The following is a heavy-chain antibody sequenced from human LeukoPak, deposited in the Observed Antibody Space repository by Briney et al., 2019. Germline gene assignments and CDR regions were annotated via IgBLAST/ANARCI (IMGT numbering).Heavy chain of an antibody. Sequence: SETLSLTCTVSGGSISSYYWSWIRQPPGKGLEWIGYIYYSGSTNYNPSLKSRVTISVDTSKNQFSLKLSSVTAADTAVYYCARVTGYSSGWYKPHFDYWGQGTLVTVSS. CDR2: IYYSGST. D-gene: IGHD6-19*01. J-gene: IGHJ4*02. CDR3: ARVTGYSSGWYKPHFDY. CDR1: GGSISSYY. V-gene: IGHV4-59*01.